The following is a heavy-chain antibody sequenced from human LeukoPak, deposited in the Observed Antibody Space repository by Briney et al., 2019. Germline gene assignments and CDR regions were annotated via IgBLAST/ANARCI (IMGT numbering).Heavy chain of an antibody. CDR2: IYGGGST. CDR1: GLIFSRNY. J-gene: IGHJ3*02. Sequence: GGSLRVSCAASGLIFSRNYMSWVRQAPGKGLEWVAVIYGGGSTYYADSVKGRFTILSDNSKNTLYLHVNSLRAEDTAVYYCAPGGNKAFDIWGQGTMVTVS. D-gene: IGHD4-23*01. V-gene: IGHV3-53*01. CDR3: APGGNKAFDI.